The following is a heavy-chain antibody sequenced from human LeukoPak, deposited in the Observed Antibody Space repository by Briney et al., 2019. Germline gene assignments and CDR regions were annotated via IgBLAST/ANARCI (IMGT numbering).Heavy chain of an antibody. CDR2: LNADGNSI. CDR1: GLTFSSYS. J-gene: IGHJ4*02. V-gene: IGHV3-74*01. CDR3: AGAYSAYDPFDY. Sequence: PGGSLRLSCAASGLTFSSYSMNWVRQAPGKGLVWVSRLNADGNSITYADSVRGRFTISRDNAKNTVHLQMNSLRVEDTAIYFCAGAYSAYDPFDYWGQGILVTVSS. D-gene: IGHD5-12*01.